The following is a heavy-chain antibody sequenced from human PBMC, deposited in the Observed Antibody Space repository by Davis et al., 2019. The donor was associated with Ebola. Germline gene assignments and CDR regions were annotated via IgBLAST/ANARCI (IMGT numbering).Heavy chain of an antibody. CDR1: GYPFTSYS. V-gene: IGHV1-18*04. CDR3: ARDYDFWSGYPLEYFHH. J-gene: IGHJ1*01. CDR2: ISAFSGDT. D-gene: IGHD3-3*01. Sequence: ASVKVSCKTSGYPFTSYSITWVRQAPGQGLEWVGWISAFSGDTKYAPKLQDRLTMTTDTSTSTAYMDLRSLKSDDTAVYYCARDYDFWSGYPLEYFHHWGQGTLVTVSS.